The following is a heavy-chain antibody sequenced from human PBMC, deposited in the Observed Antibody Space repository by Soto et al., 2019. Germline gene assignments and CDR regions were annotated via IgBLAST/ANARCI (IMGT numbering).Heavy chain of an antibody. V-gene: IGHV3-23*01. D-gene: IGHD2-2*01. J-gene: IGHJ4*02. Sequence: GGSLRLSCAASGFTFRDYAMSWVRQAPGRGLEWVSGVSNSGSSTYYADSVKGRFTISRDNSKNTLYLQMNSLRAEDTAVYYCAKHSRETTTCCGEDWGQGTRVTVS. CDR1: GFTFRDYA. CDR3: AKHSRETTTCCGED. CDR2: VSNSGSST.